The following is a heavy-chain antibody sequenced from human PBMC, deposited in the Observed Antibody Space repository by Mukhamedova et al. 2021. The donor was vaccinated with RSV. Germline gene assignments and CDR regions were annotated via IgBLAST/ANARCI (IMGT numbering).Heavy chain of an antibody. Sequence: ISRINTGGFSTYYADSVRGRFTISRDNAKNTLYLQMNSLRGEDTGVYYCAREGITLDVWGQGTTVTVSS. J-gene: IGHJ6*02. D-gene: IGHD5-24*01. CDR2: INTGGFST. CDR3: AREGITLDV. V-gene: IGHV3-74*01.